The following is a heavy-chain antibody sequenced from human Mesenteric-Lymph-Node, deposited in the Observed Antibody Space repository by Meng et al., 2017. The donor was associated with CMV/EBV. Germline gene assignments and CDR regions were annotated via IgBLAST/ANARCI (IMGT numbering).Heavy chain of an antibody. Sequence: SLRIACKGSRCTFTSYWINWGRQVPGEGLEWMERIDPRNTYTTYSPSFQGHVTIAADTSINTAYLQWSSLKASDTAMYYCGSSGYSAWGQGTLVTVSS. J-gene: IGHJ4*02. CDR2: IDPRNTYT. CDR1: RCTFTSYW. V-gene: IGHV5-10-1*01. CDR3: GSSGYSA. D-gene: IGHD1-26*01.